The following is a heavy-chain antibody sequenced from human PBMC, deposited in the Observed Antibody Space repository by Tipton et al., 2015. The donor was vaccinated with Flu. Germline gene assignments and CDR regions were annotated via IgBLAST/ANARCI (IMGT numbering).Heavy chain of an antibody. Sequence: SLRLSCAASGFTFSSYGMHWVRQAPGKGLEWVAVIWYDGSKKYYADSVKGRFTISRDNSKNTLYLQMNSLRAEDTAVYYCARDQGTGAFDIWGQGTMVTVSS. J-gene: IGHJ3*02. CDR3: ARDQGTGAFDI. V-gene: IGHV3-33*01. D-gene: IGHD3-10*01. CDR2: IWYDGSKK. CDR1: GFTFSSYG.